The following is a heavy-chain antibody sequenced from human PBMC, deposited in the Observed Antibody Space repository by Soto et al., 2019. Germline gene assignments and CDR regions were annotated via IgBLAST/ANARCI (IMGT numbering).Heavy chain of an antibody. J-gene: IGHJ4*02. CDR2: INHSGST. Sequence: PSETLSLTCAVYGGSFSGYHWSWIRQPPGKGLEWIGEINHSGSTRYNPSLKSRVTISVDTSNNQFSLKLSSVTAADTAVYYCARVWAYSTSSYKFDYWGQGALVTVSS. CDR1: GGSFSGYH. CDR3: ARVWAYSTSSYKFDY. V-gene: IGHV4-34*01. D-gene: IGHD6-13*01.